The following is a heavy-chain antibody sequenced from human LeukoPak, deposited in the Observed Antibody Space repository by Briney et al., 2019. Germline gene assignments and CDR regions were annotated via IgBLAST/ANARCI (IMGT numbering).Heavy chain of an antibody. CDR2: IYYSGST. CDR1: GGSISSGGYS. CDR3: ARYDVWGSYRAFDY. J-gene: IGHJ4*02. D-gene: IGHD3-16*02. V-gene: IGHV4-30-4*07. Sequence: SETLSLTCAVSGGSISSGGYSWSWIRQAPGKGLEWIGYIYYSGSTYYNPSLKSRVSISIDTSKNQFSLKLSSVTAADTAVYYCARYDVWGSYRAFDYWGQGTLVTVSS.